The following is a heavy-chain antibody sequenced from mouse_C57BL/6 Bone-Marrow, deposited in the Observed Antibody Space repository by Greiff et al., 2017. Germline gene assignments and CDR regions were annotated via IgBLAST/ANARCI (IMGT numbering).Heavy chain of an antibody. J-gene: IGHJ1*03. D-gene: IGHD2-2*01. Sequence: QVQLQQPGAELVRPGTSVKLSCKASGYTFTSYWMHWVKQRPGQGLEWIGVIDPSDSYTNYNQKFKGKATLTVDTSSSTAYMQLISLTSENSAVYYCERWLRRWYCDVWGTGTTVTVSS. CDR2: IDPSDSYT. CDR3: ERWLRRWYCDV. V-gene: IGHV1-59*01. CDR1: GYTFTSYW.